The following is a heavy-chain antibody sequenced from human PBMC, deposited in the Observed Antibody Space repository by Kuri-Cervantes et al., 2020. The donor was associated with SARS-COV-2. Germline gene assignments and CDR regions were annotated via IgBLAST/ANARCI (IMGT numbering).Heavy chain of an antibody. V-gene: IGHV1-46*01. D-gene: IGHD3-22*01. Sequence: ALVKVSCKASGYTFTSYYMHWVRQAPGQGLEWMGIINPSGGSTSYAQKFQGRVTMTRDTSTSTAYMELRSLRSDDTAVYYCARGEGYDSSGYQGGGDYWGQGTLVTVSS. CDR2: INPSGGST. CDR3: ARGEGYDSSGYQGGGDY. CDR1: GYTFTSYY. J-gene: IGHJ4*02.